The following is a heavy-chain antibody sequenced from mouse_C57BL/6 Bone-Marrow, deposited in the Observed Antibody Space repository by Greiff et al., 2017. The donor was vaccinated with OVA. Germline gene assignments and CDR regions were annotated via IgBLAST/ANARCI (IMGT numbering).Heavy chain of an antibody. Sequence: QVQLQQPGAELVKPGASVKLSCKASGYTFTSYWMQWVKQRPGQGLEWIGEIDPSDSYTNYNQKFKGKATLTVDTSSSTAYMQLSSLTSEDSAVYYCARGGFAYGGKGTLVTVSA. CDR3: ARGGFAY. CDR2: IDPSDSYT. CDR1: GYTFTSYW. J-gene: IGHJ3*01. V-gene: IGHV1-50*01.